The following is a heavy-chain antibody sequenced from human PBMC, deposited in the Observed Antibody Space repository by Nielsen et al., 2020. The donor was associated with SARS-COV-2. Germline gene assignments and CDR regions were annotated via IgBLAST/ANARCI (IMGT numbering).Heavy chain of an antibody. D-gene: IGHD2/OR15-2a*01. V-gene: IGHV7-4-1*02. J-gene: IGHJ6*02. Sequence: WVRQATGQGLEWMGWINTNTGNPTYAQGFTGRFVFSLDTSVSTAYLQISSLKAEDTAVYYCARIGSMAANYYYYYGMDVWGQGTTVTVSS. CDR2: INTNTGNP. CDR3: ARIGSMAANYYYYYGMDV.